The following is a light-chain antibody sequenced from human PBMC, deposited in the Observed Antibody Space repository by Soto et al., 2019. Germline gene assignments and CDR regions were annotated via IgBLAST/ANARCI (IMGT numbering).Light chain of an antibody. J-gene: IGKJ2*01. CDR3: QQYSNWPYT. CDR1: QSVNNN. Sequence: EIVMTQSPATLSVSPGERAALSCRGSQSVNNNLAWYQQKPGQAPSLLIYGASTRATGIPARFSGSGSGTEFTLTISSLQSEDFAVYYCQQYSNWPYTFGQGTKVDIK. CDR2: GAS. V-gene: IGKV3-15*01.